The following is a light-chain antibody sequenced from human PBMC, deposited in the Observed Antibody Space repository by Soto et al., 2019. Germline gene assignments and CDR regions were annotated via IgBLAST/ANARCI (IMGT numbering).Light chain of an antibody. CDR2: KVS. CDR3: MQGTYWPRT. CDR1: QSLVYSDGNTY. V-gene: IGKV2-30*01. Sequence: EVLMTQSPLSLPVTLGQPASISCRASQSLVYSDGNTYLYWFHQRPGQSPRRLIYKVSNRDSGVPDRFSGSGSGADFTLQISRVEADDVGVYFCMQGTYWPRTFGQGTKVEIK. J-gene: IGKJ1*01.